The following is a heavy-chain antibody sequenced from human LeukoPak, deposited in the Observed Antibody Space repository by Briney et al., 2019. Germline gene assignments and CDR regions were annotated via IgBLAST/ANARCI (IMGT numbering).Heavy chain of an antibody. CDR1: GGSFSGYY. Sequence: QSSETLSLTYAVYGGSFSGYYWSWIRQPPGKGLEWIGEINHSGSTNYNPSLKSRVTISVDTSKNQFSLKLSSVTAADTAVYYCARLGTPMRGVARYFQHWGQGTLVTVSS. J-gene: IGHJ1*01. CDR2: INHSGST. V-gene: IGHV4-34*01. CDR3: ARLGTPMRGVARYFQH. D-gene: IGHD3-22*01.